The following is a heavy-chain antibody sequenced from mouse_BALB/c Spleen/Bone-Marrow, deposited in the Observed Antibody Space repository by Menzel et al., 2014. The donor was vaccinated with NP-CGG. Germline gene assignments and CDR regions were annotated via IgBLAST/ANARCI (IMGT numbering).Heavy chain of an antibody. J-gene: IGHJ2*01. CDR1: GFTFSSFG. Sequence: EVKVVESGGGLVQPGGSRKLSCAASGFTFSSFGMHWVRQAPEKGLEWVAYISSGSSTIYYADTVKGRFTISRDNSKNTLFLQMTSLRSEDTAMYYCAIEGYYDYWGQGTTLTVSS. V-gene: IGHV5-17*02. D-gene: IGHD2-3*01. CDR3: AIEGYYDY. CDR2: ISSGSSTI.